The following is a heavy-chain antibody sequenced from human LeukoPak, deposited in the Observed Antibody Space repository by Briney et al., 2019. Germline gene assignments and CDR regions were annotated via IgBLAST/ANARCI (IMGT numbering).Heavy chain of an antibody. Sequence: PSETLSLTCTVSGGSISTSSYYWGWIRQPPGKGLQWIGSIYYNGSTYYNPSLKSRVIISIDTSKNQFSLKLSSVTAADTAVYYCARVTFREFDCWGQGTLVTVSS. D-gene: IGHD2/OR15-2a*01. CDR2: IYYNGST. CDR1: GGSISTSSYY. J-gene: IGHJ4*02. V-gene: IGHV4-39*07. CDR3: ARVTFREFDC.